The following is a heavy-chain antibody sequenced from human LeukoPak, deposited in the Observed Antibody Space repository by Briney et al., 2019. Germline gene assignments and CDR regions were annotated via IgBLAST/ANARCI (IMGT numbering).Heavy chain of an antibody. J-gene: IGHJ3*02. CDR2: ISGSGGST. CDR3: SKEEYRDYDHAFDI. D-gene: IGHD5-12*01. V-gene: IGHV3-23*01. Sequence: GGSLRLSCAASGFTFSSYAMSWVRQAPGKGLEWVSAISGSGGSTYYADSVKGRFTIYRDNSKNTPYLQMNSLRAEATAVYYGSKEEYRDYDHAFDIWGQGTMVTVSS. CDR1: GFTFSSYA.